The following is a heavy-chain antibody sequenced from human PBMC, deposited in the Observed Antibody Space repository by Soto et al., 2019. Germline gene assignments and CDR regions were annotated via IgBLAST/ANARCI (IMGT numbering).Heavy chain of an antibody. CDR1: GFTFSSYA. J-gene: IGHJ4*02. D-gene: IGHD2-2*01. Sequence: EVQLVESGGGLVQPGGSLRLSCAASGFTFSSYAMHWVRQAPGKGLEYVSAISSNGGSTYYANSVKGRFTISRDNSKNXLYLQMGSLRAEDMAVDYCAREGYCSSTSCYSFDYWGQGTLVTVSS. CDR2: ISSNGGST. CDR3: AREGYCSSTSCYSFDY. V-gene: IGHV3-64*01.